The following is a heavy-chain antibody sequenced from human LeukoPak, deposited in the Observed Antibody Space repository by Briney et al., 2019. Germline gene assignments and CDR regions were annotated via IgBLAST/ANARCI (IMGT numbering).Heavy chain of an antibody. D-gene: IGHD2-2*01. CDR1: GFTFSSYA. J-gene: IGHJ5*02. CDR2: INDSGDNT. Sequence: GGSLRLSCAASGFTFSSYAMSWVRQAPGKGLEWVSSINDSGDNTYHKDSVKGRFTISRDNSKNTLYLPLNNLRAEDTAIFYCATAYCSTTSCPTWGQGTLVTVSS. CDR3: ATAYCSTTSCPT. V-gene: IGHV3-23*01.